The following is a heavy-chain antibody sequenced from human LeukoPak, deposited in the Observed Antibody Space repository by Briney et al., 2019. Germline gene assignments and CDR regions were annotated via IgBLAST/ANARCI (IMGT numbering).Heavy chain of an antibody. CDR3: AKPPRPAAAAGTSIFDY. J-gene: IGHJ4*02. CDR2: ISDSGDTT. D-gene: IGHD6-13*01. V-gene: IGHV3-23*01. CDR1: GFTYSVYA. Sequence: GGSLRLSCAVSGFTYSVYAMSWVRQAPGKGLEWVSTISDSGDTTYSADSVKGRFTISRDNSKNTLHLQMNSLRAEDTAVYYCAKPPRPAAAAGTSIFDYWGQGTLVTVSS.